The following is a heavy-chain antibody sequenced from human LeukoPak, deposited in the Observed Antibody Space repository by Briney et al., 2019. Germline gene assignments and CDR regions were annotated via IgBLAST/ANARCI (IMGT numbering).Heavy chain of an antibody. J-gene: IGHJ4*02. V-gene: IGHV4-30-4*01. CDR3: ARAGQYHYNSAGYFPDY. Sequence: KTSETLSLTCTVSGDSISSGDSYWSWIRQPPGKGLEWIGSIYYSGSTYYNPSLKSRVTISVDTSKNEFSLKLSSVTAADTAVYYCARAGQYHYNSAGYFPDYWGQGTLVTVSP. D-gene: IGHD3-22*01. CDR1: GDSISSGDSY. CDR2: IYYSGST.